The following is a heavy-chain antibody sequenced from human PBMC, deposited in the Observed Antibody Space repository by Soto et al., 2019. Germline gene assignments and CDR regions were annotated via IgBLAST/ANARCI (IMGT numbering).Heavy chain of an antibody. CDR2: IYYSGST. CDR1: GGSISSYY. Sequence: SETLSLTCTVSGGSISSYYCSWIRQPPGKGLEWIGYIYYSGSTNYNPSLKSRVTISVDTSKNQFSLKLSSVTAADTAVYYCARRWGSTFDYWGQGTLVTISS. D-gene: IGHD1-26*01. V-gene: IGHV4-59*08. CDR3: ARRWGSTFDY. J-gene: IGHJ4*02.